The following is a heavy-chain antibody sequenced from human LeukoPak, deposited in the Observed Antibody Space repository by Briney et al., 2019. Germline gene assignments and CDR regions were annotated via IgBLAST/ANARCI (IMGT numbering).Heavy chain of an antibody. D-gene: IGHD3-22*01. CDR3: ARRWGYDYDSSGYLDY. CDR2: IYPGDSDT. J-gene: IGHJ4*02. V-gene: IGHV5-51*01. CDR1: GYSFTSYW. Sequence: GESLKISCKGSGYSFTSYWIGWVRQMPGKGLEWMGIIYPGDSDTRYSPSCQGQVTILADKSISTAYLQWSSLKASDTAMYYWARRWGYDYDSSGYLDYWGQGTLVTVSS.